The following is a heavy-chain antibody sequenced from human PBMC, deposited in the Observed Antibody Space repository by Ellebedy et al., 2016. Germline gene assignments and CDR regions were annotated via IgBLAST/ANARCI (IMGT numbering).Heavy chain of an antibody. Sequence: GESLKISCAASGFTFSSYAMAWVRQAPGKGLEWVSSISQSGDNTFYADSVKGRFTISRDNSKITLYLKMNSLRAEDTAVYYCARAQGQYFDWLRDDAFDIWGQGTMVTISS. CDR2: ISQSGDNT. CDR3: ARAQGQYFDWLRDDAFDI. D-gene: IGHD3-9*01. J-gene: IGHJ3*02. CDR1: GFTFSSYA. V-gene: IGHV3-23*01.